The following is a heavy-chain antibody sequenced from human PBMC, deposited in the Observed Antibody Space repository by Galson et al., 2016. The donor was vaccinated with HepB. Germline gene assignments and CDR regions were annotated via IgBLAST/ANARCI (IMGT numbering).Heavy chain of an antibody. CDR1: GFTFTTYP. Sequence: SLRLSCAASGFTFTTYPMTWVRQAPGKGLEWISYISNGGDTIYYADSVRGRFTISRDNAKDSLFLQMSALRDEDTAVYYCARDPNWSGYYIVNWGLGTLVTVSS. J-gene: IGHJ4*02. CDR2: ISNGGDTI. D-gene: IGHD3-3*01. V-gene: IGHV3-48*02. CDR3: ARDPNWSGYYIVN.